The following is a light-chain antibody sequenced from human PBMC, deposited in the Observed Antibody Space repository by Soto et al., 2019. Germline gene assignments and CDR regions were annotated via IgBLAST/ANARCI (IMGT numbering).Light chain of an antibody. CDR1: QSVSSSH. J-gene: IGKJ5*01. Sequence: EIVLTQSPGTLSLSQGERATLSCRASQSVSSSHLAWYQQKPGQAPRLLIYGASTRANGIPARFSGSGSGTELTLTISSLQSEDFAVYSCQQYHNWHPITFGQGTRLEIK. V-gene: IGKV3D-15*01. CDR2: GAS. CDR3: QQYHNWHPIT.